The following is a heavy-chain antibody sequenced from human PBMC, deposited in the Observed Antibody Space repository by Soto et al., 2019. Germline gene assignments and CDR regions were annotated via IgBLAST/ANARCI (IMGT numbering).Heavy chain of an antibody. D-gene: IGHD2-2*03. CDR1: GGSFSGYY. CDR2: INHSGST. V-gene: IGHV4-34*01. J-gene: IGHJ3*02. Sequence: SETLSLTCAVYGGSFSGYYWSWIRQPPGKGLEWIGEINHSGSTNYNPSLKSRVTISVDTSKNQFSLKLSSVTAADTAVYYCARLDIVVVPAAMHAFDIWGQGTMVPVSS. CDR3: ARLDIVVVPAAMHAFDI.